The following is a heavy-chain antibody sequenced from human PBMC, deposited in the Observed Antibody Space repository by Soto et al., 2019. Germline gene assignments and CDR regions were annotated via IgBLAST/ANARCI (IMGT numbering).Heavy chain of an antibody. CDR1: GFTFSSYA. Sequence: GGSLRLSCAASGFTFSSYAMSWVRQAPGKGLEWVSAISGSGGSTYYADSVKGRFTISRDNSKSTLYLQMNSLRAEDTAVYYCAREAGSDPSFYYHYMDVWGKGTTVTVSS. V-gene: IGHV3-23*01. CDR2: ISGSGGST. J-gene: IGHJ6*03. CDR3: AREAGSDPSFYYHYMDV. D-gene: IGHD3-10*01.